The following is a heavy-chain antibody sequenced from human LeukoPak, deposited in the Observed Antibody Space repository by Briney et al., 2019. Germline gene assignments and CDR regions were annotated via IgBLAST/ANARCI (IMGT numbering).Heavy chain of an antibody. V-gene: IGHV4-39*02. CDR1: GGSISSSSYY. CDR3: ARETIFGVITHAGYFDY. Sequence: SETLSLTCTVSGGSISSSSYYWGWIRQPPGKGLEWIGSIYYSGSTYYNPSLKSRVTISVDTSKNQFSLKLSSVTAADTAVYYCARETIFGVITHAGYFDYWGQGTLVTVSS. D-gene: IGHD3-3*01. J-gene: IGHJ4*02. CDR2: IYYSGST.